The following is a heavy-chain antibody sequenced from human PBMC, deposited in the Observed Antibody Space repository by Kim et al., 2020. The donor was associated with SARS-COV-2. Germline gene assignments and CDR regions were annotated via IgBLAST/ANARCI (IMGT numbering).Heavy chain of an antibody. Sequence: SETLSLTCTVSGYSISSGYYWGWIRQPPGKGLEWIGSIYHSGSTYYNPSLKSRVTISVDTSKNQFSLKLSSVTAADTAVYYCARAFRGRGVPGGDAFDI. CDR2: IYHSGST. CDR1: GYSISSGYY. CDR3: ARAFRGRGVPGGDAFDI. D-gene: IGHD3-10*01. V-gene: IGHV4-38-2*02. J-gene: IGHJ3*02.